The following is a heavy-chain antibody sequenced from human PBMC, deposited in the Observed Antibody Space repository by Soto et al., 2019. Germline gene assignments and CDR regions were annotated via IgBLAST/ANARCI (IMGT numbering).Heavy chain of an antibody. D-gene: IGHD2-8*01. J-gene: IGHJ5*02. V-gene: IGHV4-39*01. CDR1: GGSISSSSYY. Sequence: PSETLSLTCTVSGGSISSSSYYWGWIRQPPGKGLEWIGSIYYSGSTYYNPSLKSRVTISVDTSKNQFSLKLSSVTAADTAVYYCARHVYGPEYNWFDPWGQGTLVTVSS. CDR2: IYYSGST. CDR3: ARHVYGPEYNWFDP.